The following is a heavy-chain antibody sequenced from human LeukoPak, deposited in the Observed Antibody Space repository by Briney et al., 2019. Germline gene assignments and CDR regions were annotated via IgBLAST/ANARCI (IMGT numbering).Heavy chain of an antibody. V-gene: IGHV4-4*07. J-gene: IGHJ5*02. Sequence: SETLSLTCTVSGGSISSYYWSWIRQPAEKGLEWIGRIYTSGSTNYNPSLKSRVTMSVDTSKNQFSLKLSSVTAADTAVYYCARHRRNCSGGSCYPHWFDPWGQGTLVTVSS. CDR1: GGSISSYY. CDR3: ARHRRNCSGGSCYPHWFDP. D-gene: IGHD2-15*01. CDR2: IYTSGST.